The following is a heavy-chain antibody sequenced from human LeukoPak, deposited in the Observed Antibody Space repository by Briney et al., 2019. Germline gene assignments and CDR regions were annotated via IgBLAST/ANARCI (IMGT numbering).Heavy chain of an antibody. CDR2: IYPGDPDT. CDR1: GYSFTSYW. D-gene: IGHD3-22*01. V-gene: IGHV5-51*01. CDR3: ARHFSRPDSSGYHPDY. Sequence: GESLKISCKGSGYSFTSYWIGWVRQMPGKGLEWMGNIYPGDPDTRYSPSFQGHVTISADKSISTAYLQWSSLKASDTAMYYCARHFSRPDSSGYHPDYWGQGTLVTVSS. J-gene: IGHJ4*02.